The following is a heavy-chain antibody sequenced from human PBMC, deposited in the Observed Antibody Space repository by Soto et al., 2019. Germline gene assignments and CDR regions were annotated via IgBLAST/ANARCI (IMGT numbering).Heavy chain of an antibody. J-gene: IGHJ4*02. V-gene: IGHV3-33*01. Sequence: GGSLRLSCAASGFTFSSYGMHWVRQAPGKGLEWVAVIWYDGSNKYYADSVKGRFTISRDNSKNTLYLQMNSLRAEDTAVYYCARVYSGYEYGEYYFDYWGQGTLVTVSS. CDR2: IWYDGSNK. CDR3: ARVYSGYEYGEYYFDY. D-gene: IGHD5-12*01. CDR1: GFTFSSYG.